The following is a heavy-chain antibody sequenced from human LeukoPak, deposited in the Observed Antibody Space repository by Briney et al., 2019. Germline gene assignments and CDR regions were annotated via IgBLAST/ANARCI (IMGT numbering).Heavy chain of an antibody. Sequence: SETLSLTCTVSGGSISSYYWSWIRQPAGTALEWIGRIYTSGTITYNPSLKSRVTMSVDTSKNQFSLKLSSVTAADTAVYYCAREGFDYTVDAFDTWGQGTMVTVSS. J-gene: IGHJ3*02. CDR2: IYTSGTI. D-gene: IGHD3-9*01. V-gene: IGHV4-4*07. CDR3: AREGFDYTVDAFDT. CDR1: GGSISSYY.